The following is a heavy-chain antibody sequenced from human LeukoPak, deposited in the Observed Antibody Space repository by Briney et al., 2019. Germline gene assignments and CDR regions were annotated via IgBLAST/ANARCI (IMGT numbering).Heavy chain of an antibody. V-gene: IGHV3-33*01. Sequence: PGGSLRLSCAASGFTFSSYGMHWVRQAPGKGLGWVAVIWYDGSNKYYADSVKGRFTISRDNSKNTLYLQMNSLRAEDTAVYYCARGGPYYYYYGMDVWGQGTTVTVSS. CDR1: GFTFSSYG. CDR3: ARGGPYYYYYGMDV. CDR2: IWYDGSNK. J-gene: IGHJ6*02.